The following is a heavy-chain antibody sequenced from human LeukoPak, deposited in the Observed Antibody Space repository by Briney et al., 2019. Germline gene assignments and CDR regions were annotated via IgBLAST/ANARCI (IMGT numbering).Heavy chain of an antibody. D-gene: IGHD1-1*01. V-gene: IGHV4-34*01. CDR1: GGSFSGYY. J-gene: IGHJ4*02. Sequence: SETPSLTCAVYGGSFSGYYWSWIRQPPGKGLEWIGEINHSGSTNYNPSLKSRVTISVDTSKNQFSLKLSSVTAADTAVYYCARGRRRPYFDYWGQGTLVTVSS. CDR3: ARGRRRPYFDY. CDR2: INHSGST.